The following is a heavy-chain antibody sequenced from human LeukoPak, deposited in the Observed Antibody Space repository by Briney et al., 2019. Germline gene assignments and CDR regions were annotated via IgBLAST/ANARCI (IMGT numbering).Heavy chain of an antibody. Sequence: SETLSLTCTVSGGSISSSSYYWGWIRQPPGKGLEGIGSIYYSGSTYYNPSLKSRVTISVDTSKNQFSLKLSSVTAADTAVYYCERAYYYDPSGKNDWGQGTLVTVSS. V-gene: IGHV4-39*07. CDR1: GGSISSSSYY. J-gene: IGHJ4*02. D-gene: IGHD3-22*01. CDR3: ERAYYYDPSGKND. CDR2: IYYSGST.